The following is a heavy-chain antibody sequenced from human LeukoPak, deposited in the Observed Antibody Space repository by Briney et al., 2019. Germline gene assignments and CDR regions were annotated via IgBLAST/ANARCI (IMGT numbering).Heavy chain of an antibody. V-gene: IGHV3-23*01. Sequence: PGGSLRLSCAGSGYTFSTYAMSWVRQAPGKGLEWVSAIGGSGVSTYYADSVQGRFTISRDNSKNTLYLQIKSLRAEDTAIYYCARHILQVPAAFRFDYWGQGTLVTVSS. CDR2: IGGSGVST. D-gene: IGHD2-2*01. CDR3: ARHILQVPAAFRFDY. J-gene: IGHJ4*01. CDR1: GYTFSTYA.